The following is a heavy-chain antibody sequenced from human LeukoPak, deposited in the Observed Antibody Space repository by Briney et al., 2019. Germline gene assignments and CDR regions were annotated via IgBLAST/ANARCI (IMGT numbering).Heavy chain of an antibody. CDR1: GFTFSSYA. V-gene: IGHV3-64*01. Sequence: PGGSLRLSCAASGFTFSSYAMHWVRQAPGKGLEYVSAISSNGGSTYYANSVKGRFTISRDNSKNTLCLQMGSLRAEDMAVYYCARAPQRGYSYGYGDYWGQGTLVTVSS. J-gene: IGHJ4*02. CDR3: ARAPQRGYSYGYGDY. CDR2: ISSNGGST. D-gene: IGHD5-18*01.